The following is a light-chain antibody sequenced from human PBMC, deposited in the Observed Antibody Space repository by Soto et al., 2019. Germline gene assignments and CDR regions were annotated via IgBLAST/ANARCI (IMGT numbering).Light chain of an antibody. CDR1: SSNIGAGYD. V-gene: IGLV1-40*01. CDR3: QSYDSSLSVL. J-gene: IGLJ2*01. CDR2: GNS. Sequence: QSVLTQPPSVSGAPGQRGTISCTGSSSNIGAGYDVHWYQQLPGTAPKLLIYGNSNRPSGVPDRFSGSKSGTSASLAITGLQAEDXADYYCQSYDSSLSVLFGGGTKVTVL.